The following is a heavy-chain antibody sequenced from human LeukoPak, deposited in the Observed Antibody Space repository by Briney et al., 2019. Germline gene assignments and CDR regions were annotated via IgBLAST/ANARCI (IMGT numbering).Heavy chain of an antibody. Sequence: GGSLRLSCAASGFTFSTYTMNWVRQAPGKGLEWISSITTSSTYTFYADSVKGRFTISRDNAKNSLYLQMNSLRAEDTAVYYCAELGITMIGGVWGKGTTVTISS. D-gene: IGHD3-10*02. CDR1: GFTFSTYT. CDR3: AELGITMIGGV. V-gene: IGHV3-21*01. J-gene: IGHJ6*04. CDR2: ITTSSTYT.